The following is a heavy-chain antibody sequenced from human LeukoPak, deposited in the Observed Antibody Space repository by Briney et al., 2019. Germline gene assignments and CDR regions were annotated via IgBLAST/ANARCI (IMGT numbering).Heavy chain of an antibody. D-gene: IGHD5-18*01. V-gene: IGHV1-46*01. J-gene: IGHJ5*02. Sequence: ASVKVSCKASGYTFTSYYMHWVRQAPGQGLEWMGIINPSGGSTSYAQKFQGRVTMTRDTSTSTVYMELSSLRSEDTAVYCCARVGRDTAMVTSHNWFDPWGQGTLVTVSS. CDR2: INPSGGST. CDR1: GYTFTSYY. CDR3: ARVGRDTAMVTSHNWFDP.